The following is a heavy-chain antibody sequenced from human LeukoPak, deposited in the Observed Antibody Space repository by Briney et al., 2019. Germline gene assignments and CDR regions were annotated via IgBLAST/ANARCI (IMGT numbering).Heavy chain of an antibody. CDR1: GFTVSSNY. CDR2: IYSGGST. J-gene: IGHJ6*02. V-gene: IGHV3-53*01. CDR3: AVPNEYYYYGMDV. Sequence: PGGSLRLSCAASGFTVSSNYMSWVRQAPGKGLEWVSVIYSGGSTYYADSVKGRFTISRDNSKNTLYLQMNSLRAEDTAVYYCAVPNEYYYYGMDVWGQGTTVTVSS.